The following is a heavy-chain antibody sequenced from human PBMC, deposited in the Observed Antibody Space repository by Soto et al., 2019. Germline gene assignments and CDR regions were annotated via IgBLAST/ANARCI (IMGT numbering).Heavy chain of an antibody. CDR3: ARGPTDYYDNSANYFLDY. V-gene: IGHV1-18*01. D-gene: IGHD3-22*01. Sequence: QVQLVQSGAEVKKPGASVKVSCKASGYTFITYGVSWVRQAPGQGLDWLGWISTYNGNTRYAERVQGRLTMTTDTTTNTAYMELRNLRSDDTAVYYCARGPTDYYDNSANYFLDYWGQGTLVTVSS. CDR1: GYTFITYG. CDR2: ISTYNGNT. J-gene: IGHJ4*02.